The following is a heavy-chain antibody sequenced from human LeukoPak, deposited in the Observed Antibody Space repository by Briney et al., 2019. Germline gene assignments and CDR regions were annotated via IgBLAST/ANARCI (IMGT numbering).Heavy chain of an antibody. Sequence: GGSLRLSCAASGFTFRSYWMHWVRQAPGKGLVWVSHISGDESRTTYADSVQGRFTISRDNAKNTLYPQMNSLRVEDTAVYYCVRDHGYYYGSGSYYRHWGQGTLVTVSS. V-gene: IGHV3-74*01. CDR1: GFTFRSYW. J-gene: IGHJ4*02. CDR3: VRDHGYYYGSGSYYRH. D-gene: IGHD3-10*01. CDR2: ISGDESRT.